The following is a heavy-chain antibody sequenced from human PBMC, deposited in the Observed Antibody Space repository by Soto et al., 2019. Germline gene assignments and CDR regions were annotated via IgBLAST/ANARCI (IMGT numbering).Heavy chain of an antibody. CDR1: GYTITSYG. Sequence: SSVQASCKAPGYTITSYGISWVRQAPGQGHEWMGWISAYNGNTNYAQKLQGRVTMTTDTSTSTAYMELRSLRSDDTAVYYCARVWYSSVCYTSEDYYYGIDVCGKGTTVTRPS. J-gene: IGHJ6*04. CDR3: ARVWYSSVCYTSEDYYYGIDV. V-gene: IGHV1-18*04. D-gene: IGHD6-19*01. CDR2: ISAYNGNT.